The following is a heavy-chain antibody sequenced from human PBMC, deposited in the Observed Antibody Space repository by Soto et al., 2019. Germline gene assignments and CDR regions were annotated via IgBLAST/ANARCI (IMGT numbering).Heavy chain of an antibody. V-gene: IGHV1-3*01. CDR1: GYTFTSYA. J-gene: IGHJ6*02. CDR2: INAGNGNT. Sequence: ASVKVSCKASGYTFTSYAMHWVRQAPGQRLEWMGWINAGNGNTKYSQKFQGRATITRDTSASTAYMELSSLRSEDTAVYYCARDFDTGYYYYGMDVWGQGTTVTVSS. CDR3: ARDFDTGYYYYGMDV.